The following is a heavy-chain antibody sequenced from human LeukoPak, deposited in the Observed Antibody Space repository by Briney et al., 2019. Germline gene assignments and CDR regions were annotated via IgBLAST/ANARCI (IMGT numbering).Heavy chain of an antibody. CDR2: IYYSGST. Sequence: SETLSLTCTVSGGSISSGSYYWNWIRQPPGKGLEWIGYIYYSGSTNYNPSLRSRVTMSVDASKSQFSLKLNSVTVADTALYYCVRWYYYGSGRRQFDYWGQGTLVTVSS. CDR1: GGSISSGSYY. J-gene: IGHJ4*02. D-gene: IGHD3-10*01. CDR3: VRWYYYGSGRRQFDY. V-gene: IGHV4-30-4*01.